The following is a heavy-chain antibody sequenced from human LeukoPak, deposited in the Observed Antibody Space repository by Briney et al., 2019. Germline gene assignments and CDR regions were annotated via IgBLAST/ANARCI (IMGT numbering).Heavy chain of an antibody. D-gene: IGHD6-6*01. J-gene: IGHJ5*02. Sequence: SETLSLTCTVSGSSISSYTHYWGWIRQPPGKGLEWIATVYYTGGTYYNPSLKSRVTISTDTSRNHFSLKLTSVIAADTAMYYCVSNSSSSPWFDPWGQGTLVTVSS. CDR2: VYYTGGT. CDR3: VSNSSSSPWFDP. V-gene: IGHV4-39*02. CDR1: GSSISSYTHY.